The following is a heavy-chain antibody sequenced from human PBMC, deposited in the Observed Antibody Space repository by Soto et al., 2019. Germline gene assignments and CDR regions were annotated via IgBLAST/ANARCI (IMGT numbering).Heavy chain of an antibody. Sequence: PGGSLRLSCAASGFTFGNVAMAWVRQAPGKGLEWVSSIGDNGGNTDYADSARGRFTLSRDNSKNTLYLQMNHLKAEDTAVYYCAKLYWNPRYFDSWGQGARVTVSS. V-gene: IGHV3-23*01. CDR2: IGDNGGNT. CDR1: GFTFGNVA. CDR3: AKLYWNPRYFDS. J-gene: IGHJ4*02. D-gene: IGHD1-1*01.